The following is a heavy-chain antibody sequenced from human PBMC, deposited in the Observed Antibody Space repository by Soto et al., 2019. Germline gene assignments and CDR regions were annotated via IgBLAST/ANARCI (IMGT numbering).Heavy chain of an antibody. CDR1: GFTFSYYN. Sequence: QVQLVESGGGVVQPGRSLRLSCAASGFTFSYYNMHWVRQAPGKGLEWVAVISYDGGEMYYADSVKGRFTISRDNSKNTLTLQMNSLRVDDTAVYYCAKALGELSPESYDSWGQGTLITVSS. V-gene: IGHV3-30*18. CDR2: ISYDGGEM. CDR3: AKALGELSPESYDS. D-gene: IGHD3-16*02. J-gene: IGHJ4*02.